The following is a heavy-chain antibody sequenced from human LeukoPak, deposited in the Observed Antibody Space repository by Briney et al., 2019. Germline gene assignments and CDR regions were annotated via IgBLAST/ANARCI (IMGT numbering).Heavy chain of an antibody. J-gene: IGHJ4*02. CDR1: GFTFSDYY. Sequence: PGGSLRLSCAASGFTFSDYYMSWIRQAPGKGLEWVSYISGSGTTIYYGDSVKGRFPISRDNAKNSVYLQMNSLRAEDTAVYYCVRVSSWYNIGDYWGQGALVTVSS. CDR2: ISGSGTTI. V-gene: IGHV3-11*01. D-gene: IGHD6-13*01. CDR3: VRVSSWYNIGDY.